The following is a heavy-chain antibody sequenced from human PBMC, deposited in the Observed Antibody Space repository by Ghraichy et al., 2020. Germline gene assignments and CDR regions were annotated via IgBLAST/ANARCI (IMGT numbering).Heavy chain of an antibody. D-gene: IGHD2-2*01. CDR2: LYSGGGA. CDR1: GFTVSSNY. V-gene: IGHV3-66*01. Sequence: SCAASGFTVSSNYMNWVRQAPGKGLEWVSVLYSGGGATYADSVKGRFTISRDSSRNTLYLQMNSLRAEDTAVYYCARGGDAEGWFDPWGQGTLVTVSS. CDR3: ARGGDAEGWFDP. J-gene: IGHJ5*01.